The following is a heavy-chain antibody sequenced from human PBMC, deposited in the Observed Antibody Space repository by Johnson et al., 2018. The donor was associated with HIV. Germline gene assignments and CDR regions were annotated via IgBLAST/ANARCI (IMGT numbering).Heavy chain of an antibody. CDR2: ISCNRGST. CDR1: GFTFSSSS. Sequence: QVQLVESGGGVVQPGGSLRLSCTASGFTFSSSSLHWVRQVPGKGLVWVSGISCNRGSTGYADSVKGRFTISRDNPKNTLYLQMNSLRAEDTAVYYCAYGGCGCDCCGYAFDMWGQGTMVTVSS. D-gene: IGHD2-21*01. CDR3: AYGGCGCDCCGYAFDM. V-gene: IGHV3-64*04. J-gene: IGHJ3*02.